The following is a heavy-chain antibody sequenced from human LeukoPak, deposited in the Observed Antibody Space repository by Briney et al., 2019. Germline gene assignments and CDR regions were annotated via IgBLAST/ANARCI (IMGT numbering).Heavy chain of an antibody. Sequence: GGSLRLSCAASGFTLSSYGMSWVRQAPGKGLEWVSAISGSGGSTYYADSVKGRFTISRDNSKNTLSLQMNSLRAEDTAVYYCAKLGYCSGGSCHYYFDYWGQGTLVTVSS. CDR1: GFTLSSYG. CDR3: AKLGYCSGGSCHYYFDY. V-gene: IGHV3-23*01. CDR2: ISGSGGST. J-gene: IGHJ4*02. D-gene: IGHD2-15*01.